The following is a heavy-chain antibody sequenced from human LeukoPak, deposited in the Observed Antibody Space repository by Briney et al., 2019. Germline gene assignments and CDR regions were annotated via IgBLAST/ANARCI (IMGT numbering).Heavy chain of an antibody. D-gene: IGHD6-6*01. V-gene: IGHV4-59*12. Sequence: SEILSLTCTVSGGSISSYYWSWIRQPPGKGLEWIGYIYYSGSTNYNPSLKSRVTISVDTSKNQFSLKLSSVTAADTAVYYCARESSSHYFYYYMDVWGKGTTVTVSS. CDR3: ARESSSHYFYYYMDV. CDR1: GGSISSYY. CDR2: IYYSGST. J-gene: IGHJ6*03.